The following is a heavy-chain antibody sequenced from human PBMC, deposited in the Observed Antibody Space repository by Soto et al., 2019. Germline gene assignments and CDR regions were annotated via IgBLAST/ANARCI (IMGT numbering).Heavy chain of an antibody. CDR2: IYSGGST. CDR1: GVTVSSNY. Sequence: PGGSLRHSCAASGVTVSSNYMSWVRQAPGKGLEWVSVIYSGGSTYYADSVKGRFTISRDNSKNTLYLQMNSLRAEDTAVYYCARMTPDYCSGGSCYGMDAFDIWGQGTMVTVSS. V-gene: IGHV3-66*01. D-gene: IGHD2-15*01. J-gene: IGHJ3*02. CDR3: ARMTPDYCSGGSCYGMDAFDI.